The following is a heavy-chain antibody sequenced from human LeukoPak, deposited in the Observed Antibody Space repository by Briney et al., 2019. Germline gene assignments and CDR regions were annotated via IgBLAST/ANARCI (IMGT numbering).Heavy chain of an antibody. CDR3: ATAPLNGYNSGWYSFDY. Sequence: GASVKVSCKSSGYTFIDYYIHWVRQAPGQGLEWMGWINPNSGATKYAQKFQDRVTMTRDTSISTAYMELHRLRSDDTAVYYCATAPLNGYNSGWYSFDYWGQGALDTVSS. CDR2: INPNSGAT. J-gene: IGHJ4*02. D-gene: IGHD6-19*01. V-gene: IGHV1-2*02. CDR1: GYTFIDYY.